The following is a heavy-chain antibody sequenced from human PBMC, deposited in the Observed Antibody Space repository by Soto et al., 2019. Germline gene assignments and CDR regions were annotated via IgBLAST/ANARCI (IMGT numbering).Heavy chain of an antibody. CDR3: ARVAYSSSWYPNWYFDL. CDR2: IYTSGST. D-gene: IGHD6-13*01. V-gene: IGHV4-4*07. Sequence: SETLSLTCTVSGGAISSYYWSWIRQPAGKGLEWIGRIYTSGSTNYNPSLKSRVTMSVDTSKNQFSLKLSSVTAADTAVYYCARVAYSSSWYPNWYFDLWGRGTLVTVSS. J-gene: IGHJ2*01. CDR1: GGAISSYY.